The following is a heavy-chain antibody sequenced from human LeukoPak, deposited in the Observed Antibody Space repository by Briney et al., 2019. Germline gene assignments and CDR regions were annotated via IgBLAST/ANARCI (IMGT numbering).Heavy chain of an antibody. Sequence: GASVKLSCKASGYTFTSYDINWVRQATGQGLEWMGWMNPNSGNTGYAQKFQGRVTMTRNTSISTAYMELSSLRSEDTAVYYCARGQGLLWFGEWGSDYWGQGTLVTVSS. CDR3: ARGQGLLWFGEWGSDY. CDR2: MNPNSGNT. J-gene: IGHJ4*02. D-gene: IGHD3-10*01. CDR1: GYTFTSYD. V-gene: IGHV1-8*01.